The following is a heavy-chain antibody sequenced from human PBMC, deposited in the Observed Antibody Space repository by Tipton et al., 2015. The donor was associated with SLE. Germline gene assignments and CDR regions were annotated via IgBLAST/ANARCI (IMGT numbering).Heavy chain of an antibody. V-gene: IGHV4-34*01. CDR3: ASGPHAFDI. CDR2: INHSGST. J-gene: IGHJ3*02. Sequence: TLSLTCAVYGGSLSGYYWSWIRQPPGKGLEWIGEINHSGSTNYNPSLKSRVTISVDTSKNQFSLKLSSVTAADTAVYYCASGPHAFDIWGQGTMVTVSS. CDR1: GGSLSGYY.